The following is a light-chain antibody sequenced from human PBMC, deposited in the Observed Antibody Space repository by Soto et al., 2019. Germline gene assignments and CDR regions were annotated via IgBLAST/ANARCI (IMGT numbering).Light chain of an antibody. Sequence: QSVLTQPAPVSGSPGQSITISCPGTSSDIGSYNPVSWYQHHPGKAPKLMIYEVSKRPSGVSNRFSGSKSGNTASLTISGLQAEDEADYYCCSYAGSSTFPYVFGTGTKVTVL. CDR2: EVS. CDR3: CSYAGSSTFPYV. V-gene: IGLV2-23*02. CDR1: SSDIGSYNP. J-gene: IGLJ1*01.